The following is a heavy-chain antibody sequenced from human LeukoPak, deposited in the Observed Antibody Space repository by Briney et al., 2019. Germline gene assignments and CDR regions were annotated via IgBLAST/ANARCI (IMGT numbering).Heavy chain of an antibody. CDR3: ARQRLAAAGRTYFDY. D-gene: IGHD6-13*01. CDR2: INHSGST. CDR1: GGSISSYY. Sequence: PSETLSLTCTVSGGSISSYYWSWIRQPPGKGLEWIGEINHSGSTNYNPSLKSRVTISVDTSKNQFSLKLSSVTAADTAVYYCARQRLAAAGRTYFDYWGQGTLVTVSS. V-gene: IGHV4-34*01. J-gene: IGHJ4*02.